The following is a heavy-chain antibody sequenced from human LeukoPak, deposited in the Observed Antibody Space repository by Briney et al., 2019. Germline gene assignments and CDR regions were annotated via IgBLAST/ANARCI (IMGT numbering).Heavy chain of an antibody. V-gene: IGHV3-48*04. D-gene: IGHD4-23*01. CDR1: GFNFNAYG. CDR3: ARVDYGGNYLDY. CDR2: ISGTNRAT. J-gene: IGHJ4*02. Sequence: GGALRLSCVGSGFNFNAYGMNWVRQAPGGGLEWLAFISGTNRATHYADSVKGRFTITRDNAKNSLYLQMNSLRAEDTAVYYCARVDYGGNYLDYWGQGTLVTVSS.